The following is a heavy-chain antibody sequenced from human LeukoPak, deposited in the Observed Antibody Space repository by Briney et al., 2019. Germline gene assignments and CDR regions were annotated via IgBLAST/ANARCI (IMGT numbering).Heavy chain of an antibody. CDR2: IYYSGST. CDR1: GGSISSGGYY. D-gene: IGHD3-10*01. V-gene: IGHV4-31*03. J-gene: IGHJ4*02. CDR3: ARGRLGSGSPFGY. Sequence: PSETLSLTCTVSGGSISSGGYYWSWIRQHPGKGLEWIGYIYYSGSTYYNPSLKSRVTISVDTSKNQFSLNLSSATAADTAVYYCARGRLGSGSPFGYWGQGTLVTVSS.